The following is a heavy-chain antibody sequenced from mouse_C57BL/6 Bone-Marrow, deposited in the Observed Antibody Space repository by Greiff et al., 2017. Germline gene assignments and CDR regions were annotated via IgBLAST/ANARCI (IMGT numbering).Heavy chain of an antibody. CDR3: DRYYSNSGV. CDR2: INPYNGGT. CDR1: GYTFTDYY. D-gene: IGHD2-5*01. Sequence: EVQLQQSGPVLVKPGASVKMSCKASGYTFTDYYMNWVKQSHGKSLEWIGVINPYNGGTSYNQKFKGKATLTVDKSSSTAYMELNSLTSEDSAVYYCDRYYSNSGVWGRGTTVTVSS. J-gene: IGHJ1*03. V-gene: IGHV1-19*01.